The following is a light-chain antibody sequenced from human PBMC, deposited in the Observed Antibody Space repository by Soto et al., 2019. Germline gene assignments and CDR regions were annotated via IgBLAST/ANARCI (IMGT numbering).Light chain of an antibody. J-gene: IGKJ1*01. V-gene: IGKV1-5*01. CDR1: QNINNW. CDR3: QNMRT. CDR2: DAS. Sequence: DIQMTQSPSTLSASVGDRVTITCPASQNINNWIAWYQQKPGKAPKFLNYDASTLEIGVPSRFSGSGFGTEFSLTVSSRQADDFGSNYCQNMRTFGKGTMVEFK.